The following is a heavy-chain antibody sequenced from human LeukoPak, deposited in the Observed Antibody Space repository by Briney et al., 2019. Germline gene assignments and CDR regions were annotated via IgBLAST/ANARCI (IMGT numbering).Heavy chain of an antibody. CDR2: IKNDGAVK. CDR3: AKDKVVSGAYYYYGMDV. V-gene: IGHV3-7*03. D-gene: IGHD2-15*01. CDR1: GFTFSYHW. Sequence: GGSLTLSCAASGFTFSYHWMTWVRQAPGKGLEWVANIKNDGAVKNYVDSVKGRFTISRDNSKNTLYLQMNSLRAEDTAVYYCAKDKVVSGAYYYYGMDVWGQGTTVTVSS. J-gene: IGHJ6*02.